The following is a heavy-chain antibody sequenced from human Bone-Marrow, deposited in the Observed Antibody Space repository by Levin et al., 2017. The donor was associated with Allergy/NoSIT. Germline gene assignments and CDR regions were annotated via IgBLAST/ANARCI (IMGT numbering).Heavy chain of an antibody. CDR3: ARYYYGSGRNWFDP. CDR2: IYYSGST. Sequence: SQTLSLTCTVSGGSISSSIYYWGWIRQPPGKGLEWIANIYYSGSTYYNESLKSRLTVSVDTSKNQFSLKLSSVTAADTAIYYCARYYYGSGRNWFDPWGQGTLVTVSS. D-gene: IGHD3-10*01. V-gene: IGHV4-39*01. CDR1: GGSISSSIYY. J-gene: IGHJ5*02.